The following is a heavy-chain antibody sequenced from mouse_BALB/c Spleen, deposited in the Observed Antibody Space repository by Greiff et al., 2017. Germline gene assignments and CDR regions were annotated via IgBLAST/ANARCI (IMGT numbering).Heavy chain of an antibody. CDR3: ARRLFYYGSSYGYAMDY. Sequence: DVQLQESGPGLVKPSQSLSLTCTVTGYSITSDYAWNWIRQFPGNTLEWMGYISYSGSTSYNPSLKSRISITRDTSKNQFFLQLNSVTTEDTATYYCARRLFYYGSSYGYAMDYWGQGTSVTVSS. D-gene: IGHD1-1*01. J-gene: IGHJ4*01. V-gene: IGHV3-2*02. CDR2: ISYSGST. CDR1: GYSITSDYA.